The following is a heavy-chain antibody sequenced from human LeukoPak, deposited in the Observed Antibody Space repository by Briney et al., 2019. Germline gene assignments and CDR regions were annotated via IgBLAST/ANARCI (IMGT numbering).Heavy chain of an antibody. CDR3: ARVHPLGIRRFVYFDY. Sequence: SETLSLTCAVYGGSFSGYYWSWIRQPPGKGLEWIGEINHSGSTNYNPSLKSRVTRSVDTSKNQFSLKLGSVTAAHTAVYYCARVHPLGIRRFVYFDYWVQGTLVTVSS. V-gene: IGHV4-34*01. CDR1: GGSFSGYY. CDR2: INHSGST. J-gene: IGHJ4*02. D-gene: IGHD3-3*01.